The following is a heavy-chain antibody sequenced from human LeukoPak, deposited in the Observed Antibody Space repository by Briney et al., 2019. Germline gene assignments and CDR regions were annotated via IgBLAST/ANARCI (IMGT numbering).Heavy chain of an antibody. CDR2: IYSGGNT. CDR1: GFTVSSNY. CDR3: ARTYSGSYPLDY. J-gene: IGHJ4*02. V-gene: IGHV3-53*01. Sequence: GGSLRLSCTASGFTVSSNYMSWVRQAPGKGLEWVSVIYSGGNTYYADSVKGRFTISRDNSKNTLYLQMNSLRAEDTAVYYCARTYSGSYPLDYWGQGALVTVSS. D-gene: IGHD1-26*01.